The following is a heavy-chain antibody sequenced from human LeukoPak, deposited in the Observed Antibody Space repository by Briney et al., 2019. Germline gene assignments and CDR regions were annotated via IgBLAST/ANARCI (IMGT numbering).Heavy chain of an antibody. J-gene: IGHJ4*02. CDR2: IWYDGSNK. V-gene: IGHV3-33*06. Sequence: GRSLRLSCAQSGLTFSSYGMHWVPQAPGKGLEWVAVIWYDGSNKYYADSVKGRFTISRDNSKNTLYLQMNSLRAEDTAVYYCAKELCTRYYLEQWGQGTLVSVSS. CDR3: AKELCTRYYLEQ. D-gene: IGHD2-8*01. CDR1: GLTFSSYG.